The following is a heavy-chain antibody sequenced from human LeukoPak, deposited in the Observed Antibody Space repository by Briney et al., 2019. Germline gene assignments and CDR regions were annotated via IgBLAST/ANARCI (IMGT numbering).Heavy chain of an antibody. Sequence: SGGSLRLSCAASGFTFSNYWMHWVRQAPGKGLVWVSHINTDGSSTSYADSVEGRFTISRDNAKNTLYLQMNSLRAEDTAVYYCATFPTISSTVGGVFDYWGQGALVTVSS. D-gene: IGHD3-16*01. CDR3: ATFPTISSTVGGVFDY. V-gene: IGHV3-74*01. CDR2: INTDGSST. CDR1: GFTFSNYW. J-gene: IGHJ4*02.